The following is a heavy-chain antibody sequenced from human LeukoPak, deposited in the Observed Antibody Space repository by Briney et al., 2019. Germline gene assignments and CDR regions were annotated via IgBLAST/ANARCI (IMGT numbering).Heavy chain of an antibody. CDR1: GGSINSYY. CDR2: IYYSGST. Sequence: SETLSLTCTVSGGSINSYYWSWIRQPPGKGLERIGYIYYSGSTNYNPSLKSRVTISVDTSKNQFSLKLSSVTAADTAVYYCARHGSTYALRNWGQGTLVTVSS. V-gene: IGHV4-59*08. J-gene: IGHJ4*02. CDR3: ARHGSTYALRN. D-gene: IGHD2-2*01.